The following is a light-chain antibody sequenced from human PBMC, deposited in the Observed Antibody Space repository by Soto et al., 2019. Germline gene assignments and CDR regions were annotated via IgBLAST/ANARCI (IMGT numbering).Light chain of an antibody. CDR1: SSNIGSNT. CDR2: SNN. Sequence: QSVLTQPPSASGTPGHRGTISCSGSSSNIGSNTVNWYQQLPGTAPKLLIHSNNQRPSGVPDRFSGSKSGTSASLAISGLQSEDEADYYCAAWDDSLNGLYVFGTGTKGTVL. CDR3: AAWDDSLNGLYV. V-gene: IGLV1-44*01. J-gene: IGLJ1*01.